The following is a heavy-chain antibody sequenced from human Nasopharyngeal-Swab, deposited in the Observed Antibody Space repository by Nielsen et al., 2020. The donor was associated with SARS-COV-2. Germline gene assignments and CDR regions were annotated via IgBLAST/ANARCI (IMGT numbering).Heavy chain of an antibody. Sequence: GGSLRLSCAASGFTFSSYWMHWVRQAPGKGLVWVSRINEDGSSTSYADSLKGRFTISRDNAKNTLYLQMNSLSAEDTAVCYCTRAGSFRHDYWGQGTLVTVSS. J-gene: IGHJ4*02. CDR1: GFTFSSYW. CDR3: TRAGSFRHDY. CDR2: INEDGSST. D-gene: IGHD6-13*01. V-gene: IGHV3-74*01.